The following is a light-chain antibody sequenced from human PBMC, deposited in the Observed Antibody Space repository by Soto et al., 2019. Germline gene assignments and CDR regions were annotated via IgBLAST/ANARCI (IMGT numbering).Light chain of an antibody. CDR2: DVN. J-gene: IGLJ1*01. CDR1: SSDVGGYDY. V-gene: IGLV2-14*01. Sequence: QSVLTQPASVSGSPGQSITISCTGTSSDVGGYDYASWYQQHPGKAPQLMIYDVNNRPSGVSNRFSGSKSGNAASLTISGLQAEDEADYYCSSYTSSSNLVLGNGTKVT. CDR3: SSYTSSSNLV.